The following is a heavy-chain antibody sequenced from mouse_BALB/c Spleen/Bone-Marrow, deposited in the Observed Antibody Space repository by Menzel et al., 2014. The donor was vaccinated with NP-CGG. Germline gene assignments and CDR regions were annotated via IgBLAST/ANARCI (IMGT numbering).Heavy chain of an antibody. CDR2: ISSGGGT. V-gene: IGHV5-6-5*01. CDR3: ARGGGLRGLYPMDY. Sequence: EVQVVESGGGLVKPGGSLKLSCAGSGFTFSSYAMSWGRQTPEKRLEWVASISSGGGTYYPASVEGRFTISRDNVRNILYLQMSSLRSEDTAMYYCARGGGLRGLYPMDYWGQGTSVTVSS. D-gene: IGHD2-4*01. J-gene: IGHJ4*01. CDR1: GFTFSSYA.